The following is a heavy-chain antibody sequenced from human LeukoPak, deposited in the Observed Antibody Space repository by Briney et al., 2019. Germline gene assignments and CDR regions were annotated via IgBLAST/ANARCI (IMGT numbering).Heavy chain of an antibody. Sequence: SETLSLTCPVYGGSFSGYYWSWIRQPRGKGLEGIGQIYHSGSTNYNRSRKGRVTISVDTSKNQFSLKLSSVTADDTDVYYCARGFQTNARGYSGYDNALYNGDFDSWGQGTLVTVSS. CDR3: ARGFQTNARGYSGYDNALYNGDFDS. V-gene: IGHV4-34*01. D-gene: IGHD5-12*01. CDR1: GGSFSGYY. CDR2: IYHSGST. J-gene: IGHJ4*02.